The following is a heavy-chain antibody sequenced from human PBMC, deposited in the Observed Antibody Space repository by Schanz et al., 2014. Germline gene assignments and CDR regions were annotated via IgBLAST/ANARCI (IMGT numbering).Heavy chain of an antibody. V-gene: IGHV3-30*18. CDR3: AKELNRRGGQTNFYYYYGMDV. J-gene: IGHJ6*02. CDR1: GFNFSNYD. Sequence: QVQLVESGGGVVQPGRSLRLSCAASGFNFSNYDIHWVRQAPGKGLEWVALIYYNGTNKYYADSVKGRFTISRDNSQNALYLQMNTLRAEDTAVYYCAKELNRRGGQTNFYYYYGMDVWGQWTTVTVSS. CDR2: IYYNGTNK. D-gene: IGHD5-12*01.